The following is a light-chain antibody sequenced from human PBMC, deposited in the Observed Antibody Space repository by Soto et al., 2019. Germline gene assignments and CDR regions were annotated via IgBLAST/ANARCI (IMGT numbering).Light chain of an antibody. CDR3: QQYNNWPPWT. V-gene: IGKV3-11*01. J-gene: IGKJ1*01. Sequence: KVLTQSPATLSLSPGERATLSCRASQSVSSSYLAWYQQKPGQAPRLLIYDASIRATGIPARFSGSASGTVFTLNISSLQSEDFALYYCQQYNNWPPWTFGQGTKVDIK. CDR1: QSVSSSY. CDR2: DAS.